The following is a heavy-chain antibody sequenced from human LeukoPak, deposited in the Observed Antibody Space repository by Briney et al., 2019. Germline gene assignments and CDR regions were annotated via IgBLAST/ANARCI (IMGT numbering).Heavy chain of an antibody. Sequence: ASVKVSCKASGYTFTSYYMHWVRQAPAQGLEWMGIINPSGGSTSYAQKFQGRVTMTRDTSTSTVYMELSSLRSEDTAVYYCARVGRHWGEWYSSSSEDYYYYYVDVWGKGTTVTVSS. CDR2: INPSGGST. CDR3: ARVGRHWGEWYSSSSEDYYYYYVDV. CDR1: GYTFTSYY. V-gene: IGHV1-46*01. J-gene: IGHJ6*03. D-gene: IGHD6-6*01.